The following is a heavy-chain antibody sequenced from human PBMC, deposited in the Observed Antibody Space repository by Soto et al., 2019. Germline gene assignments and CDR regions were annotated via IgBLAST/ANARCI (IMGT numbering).Heavy chain of an antibody. CDR2: IYYSGST. D-gene: IGHD3-22*01. Sequence: QLQLQESGPGLVKPSETLSLTCTVSGGSISSSSYYWGWIRQPPGKGLEWIGSIYYSGSTYYNPSLKSRVTISVDTSKNQFSLKLSSVTAADTAVYYCARPHYYYDSSGHPTNYGMDVWGQGTTVTVSS. CDR3: ARPHYYYDSSGHPTNYGMDV. CDR1: GGSISSSSYY. J-gene: IGHJ6*02. V-gene: IGHV4-39*01.